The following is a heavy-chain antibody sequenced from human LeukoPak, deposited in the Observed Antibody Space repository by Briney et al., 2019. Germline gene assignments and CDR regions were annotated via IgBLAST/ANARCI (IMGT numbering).Heavy chain of an antibody. V-gene: IGHV3-30*02. CDR3: AKDSSIAAACRLGFDY. CDR1: GFTFSSYS. Sequence: GGSLRLSCAASGFTFSSYSMNWVRQAPGKGLEWLAFIRYDGSDKYYADSVKGRFTISRDNSKNTLFLQMSSLRPEDTAVYYCAKDSSIAAACRLGFDYWGQGTLVTVSS. CDR2: IRYDGSDK. D-gene: IGHD6-13*01. J-gene: IGHJ4*02.